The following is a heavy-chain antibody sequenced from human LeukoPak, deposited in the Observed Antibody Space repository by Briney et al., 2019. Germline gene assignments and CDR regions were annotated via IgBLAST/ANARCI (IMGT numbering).Heavy chain of an antibody. CDR1: GFTFSSYS. J-gene: IGHJ5*02. CDR3: ARDVYLEGSWFDP. CDR2: ISSSSSYI. Sequence: GGSLRLSCAASGFTFSSYSMNWVRQAPGKGLEWVSSISSSSSYIYYADSVKGRFTISRDNAKNSLYLQMNSLRAEDTAVYYCARDVYLEGSWFDPWGKGTLVTVSS. V-gene: IGHV3-21*01.